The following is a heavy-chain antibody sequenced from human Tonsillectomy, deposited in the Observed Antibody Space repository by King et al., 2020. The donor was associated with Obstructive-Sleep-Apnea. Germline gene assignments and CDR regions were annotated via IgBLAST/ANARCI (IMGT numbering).Heavy chain of an antibody. J-gene: IGHJ4*02. CDR3: ARRARYTLVRGVTPHLNYFDF. CDR2: IYDSGSA. Sequence: VQLQESGPGLLKPSETLSLTCTVSGGSISSYYWNWIRQPPGKGLEWLGNIYDSGSANYNSSLNSRVAMSVDTSKNQFSLKLTSVTAADTAVYYCARRARYTLVRGVTPHLNYFDFWGQGTLVTVSS. D-gene: IGHD3-10*01. V-gene: IGHV4-59*01. CDR1: GGSISSYY.